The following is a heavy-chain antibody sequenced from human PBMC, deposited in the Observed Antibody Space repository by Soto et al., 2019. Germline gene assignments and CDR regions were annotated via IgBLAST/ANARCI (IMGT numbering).Heavy chain of an antibody. V-gene: IGHV1-69*13. Sequence: SVKVSCKASGGTFSSYAISWVRQAPGQGLEWMGGIIPIFGTANYAQKFQGRVTITADESTSTAYMELSSLRSEDTAVYYCARGYCSSTSCLSEDYYYYGMDVWGQGTTVTVSS. D-gene: IGHD2-2*01. CDR3: ARGYCSSTSCLSEDYYYYGMDV. CDR2: IIPIFGTA. CDR1: GGTFSSYA. J-gene: IGHJ6*02.